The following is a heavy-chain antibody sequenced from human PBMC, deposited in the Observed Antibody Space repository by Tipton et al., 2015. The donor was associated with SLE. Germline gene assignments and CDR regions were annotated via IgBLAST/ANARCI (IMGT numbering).Heavy chain of an antibody. D-gene: IGHD3-3*01. J-gene: IGHJ2*01. CDR1: GGSITTYY. CDR2: FYYSGST. Sequence: TLSLTCAVSGGSITTYYWSWIWQSPGEGLEWIGYFYYSGSTKYNPSLKSRVTMSVDTSKNHFSVKLSSVTAADTAIYYCARVWSGYSSSYFDLWGRGTLVTVSS. V-gene: IGHV4-59*01. CDR3: ARVWSGYSSSYFDL.